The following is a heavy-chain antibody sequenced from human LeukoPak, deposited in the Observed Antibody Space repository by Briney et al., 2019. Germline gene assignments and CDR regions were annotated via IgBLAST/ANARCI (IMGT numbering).Heavy chain of an antibody. CDR1: GYTLTELS. CDR3: ARAIAAAGKFDY. CDR2: FDPEDGET. Sequence: ASVKVSCKVSGYTLTELSMHWVRQAPGKGLEWMGGFDPEDGETIYAQKFQGRVTMTEDTSTDTAYMELRSLRSDDTAVYYCARAIAAAGKFDYWGQGTLVTVSS. V-gene: IGHV1-24*01. J-gene: IGHJ4*02. D-gene: IGHD6-13*01.